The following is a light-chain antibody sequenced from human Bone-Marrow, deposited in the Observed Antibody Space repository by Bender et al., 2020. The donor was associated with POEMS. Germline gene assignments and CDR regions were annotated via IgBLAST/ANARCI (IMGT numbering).Light chain of an antibody. J-gene: IGLJ3*02. V-gene: IGLV1-44*01. CDR2: ADN. CDR3: SSYASGSTLV. Sequence: VNWYQQFPGTAPKLLMFADNQRPSGVPDRFSGSKSGTSASLAISGLQSEDEADYYCSSYASGSTLVFGGGTTVTVL.